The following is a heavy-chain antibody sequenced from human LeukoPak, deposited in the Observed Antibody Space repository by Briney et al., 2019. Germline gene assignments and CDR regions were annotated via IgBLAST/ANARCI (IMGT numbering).Heavy chain of an antibody. Sequence: SVKVSCKASGGTFSSYAISWVRQAPGQGLEWMGGIIPIFGTANYAQKFQGRVTITADESTSTAYMELSSLRSEDTAVYYCARDSRDGYNYDQYYFDYWGRGTLVTVSS. CDR1: GGTFSSYA. D-gene: IGHD5-24*01. V-gene: IGHV1-69*13. CDR2: IIPIFGTA. CDR3: ARDSRDGYNYDQYYFDY. J-gene: IGHJ4*02.